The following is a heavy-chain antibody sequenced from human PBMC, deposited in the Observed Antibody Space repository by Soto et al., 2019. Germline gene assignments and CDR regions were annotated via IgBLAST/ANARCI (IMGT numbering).Heavy chain of an antibody. CDR1: GFTFSSYS. CDR3: ARGFLDSSYFDF. J-gene: IGHJ4*02. V-gene: IGHV3-48*01. Sequence: EVQLVESGGGLVQPGGSLRLSCATSGFTFSSYSMNWVHQAPGKGLEWISYIDSSSSSKYYADSVKGRFTISRDNAQTLLYLQMNSLRAEDTALYYCARGFLDSSYFDFWGQGTLVTVSS. CDR2: IDSSSSSK. D-gene: IGHD3-3*01.